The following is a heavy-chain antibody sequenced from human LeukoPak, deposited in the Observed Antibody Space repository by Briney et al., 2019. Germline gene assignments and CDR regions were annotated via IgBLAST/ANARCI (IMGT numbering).Heavy chain of an antibody. CDR2: IYTSGST. D-gene: IGHD6-6*01. J-gene: IGHJ4*02. V-gene: IGHV4-61*02. CDR1: GGSISSGSYY. Sequence: PSETLSLTCTVSGGSISSGSYYWSWIRQPAGKGLEWIGRIYTSGSTDYNPSLKSRVTISVDTSKNQFSLKLSSVTAADTAVYYCGRGSSSLGFDYWGQGTLVTVSS. CDR3: GRGSSSLGFDY.